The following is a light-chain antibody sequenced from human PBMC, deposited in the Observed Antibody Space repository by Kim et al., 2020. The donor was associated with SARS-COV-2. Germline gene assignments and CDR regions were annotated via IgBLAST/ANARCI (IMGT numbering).Light chain of an antibody. Sequence: EIVMTQSPATLSVSPGERATLSCRASQSIINNLAWYQQKPGQAPRLLISGASTRATGIPARFSGSGSGTEFTLTINSLQSEDFALYYCQQYNSWLITFGQGTRLKIK. J-gene: IGKJ5*01. V-gene: IGKV3-15*01. CDR1: QSIINN. CDR2: GAS. CDR3: QQYNSWLIT.